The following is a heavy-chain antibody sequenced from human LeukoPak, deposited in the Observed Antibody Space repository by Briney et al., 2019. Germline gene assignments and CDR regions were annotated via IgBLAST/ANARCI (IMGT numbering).Heavy chain of an antibody. CDR1: GFTFSSYW. CDR2: INQHGTDK. Sequence: GGSLRLSCAASGFTFSSYWMSWVRQAPGKGLEWVPNINQHGTDKYYVDSVRGRFTISRDNAKNSLYLQMNSLRAEDTAVYYCAANGGPFDFWGQGTLVTVSS. V-gene: IGHV3-7*03. CDR3: AANGGPFDF. J-gene: IGHJ4*02. D-gene: IGHD4-23*01.